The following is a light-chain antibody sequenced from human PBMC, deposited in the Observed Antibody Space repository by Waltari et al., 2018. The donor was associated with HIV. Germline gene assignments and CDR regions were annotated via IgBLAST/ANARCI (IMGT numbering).Light chain of an antibody. J-gene: IGKJ4*01. CDR3: QQRSNWPLT. V-gene: IGKV3-11*01. CDR1: QSVSSY. CDR2: DAS. Sequence: EIVLTQSPATLSLSPGERATLSCMASQSVSSYLAWYQQKPGQAPRLRIYDASNRATGIPARFSGSGSGTDFTLTISSLEPEDFAVYYCQQRSNWPLTFGGGTKVEIK.